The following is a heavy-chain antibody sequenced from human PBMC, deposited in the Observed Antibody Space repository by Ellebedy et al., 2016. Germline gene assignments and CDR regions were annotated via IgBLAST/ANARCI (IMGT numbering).Heavy chain of an antibody. J-gene: IGHJ3*02. Sequence: SVKVSXXASGYTFTSYGISWVRQAPGQGLEWMGRIIPILGIANYAQKFQGRVTMTRDTSTSTIYMELSSLRSEDTAVYYCARGKTGTELEGDAFDIWGQGTMVTVSS. CDR1: GYTFTSYG. CDR2: IIPILGIA. CDR3: ARGKTGTELEGDAFDI. V-gene: IGHV1-69*04. D-gene: IGHD1-7*01.